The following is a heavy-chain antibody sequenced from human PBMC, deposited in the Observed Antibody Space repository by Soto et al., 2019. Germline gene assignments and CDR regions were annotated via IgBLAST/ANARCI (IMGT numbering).Heavy chain of an antibody. CDR3: AKGGVDDSSGYWYRYYYYYGMDV. CDR1: GFTFSSYA. CDR2: ISGSGGST. Sequence: GGSLRLSCAASGFTFSSYAMSWVRQAPGKGLEWVSAISGSGGSTYYADSVKGRFTISRDNSKNTLYLQMNSLRAEDTAVYYCAKGGVDDSSGYWYRYYYYYGMDVWGQGTTVTVSS. J-gene: IGHJ6*02. D-gene: IGHD3-22*01. V-gene: IGHV3-23*01.